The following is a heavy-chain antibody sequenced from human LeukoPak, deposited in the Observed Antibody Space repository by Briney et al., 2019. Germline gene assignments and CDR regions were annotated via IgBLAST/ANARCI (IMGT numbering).Heavy chain of an antibody. D-gene: IGHD3-22*01. CDR1: GFTFADYA. CDR2: ISWNGGST. CDR3: LKDCADYFDSRGLFSGY. Sequence: GGSLRLSCAASGFTFADYAMHWVRQAPGKGLEWVSLISWNGGSTYYADSVKGRFTISRDNSKNSLSLQMNSLRTEDTALYYCLKDCADYFDSRGLFSGYWGEGSLVTVSS. J-gene: IGHJ4*02. V-gene: IGHV3-43*02.